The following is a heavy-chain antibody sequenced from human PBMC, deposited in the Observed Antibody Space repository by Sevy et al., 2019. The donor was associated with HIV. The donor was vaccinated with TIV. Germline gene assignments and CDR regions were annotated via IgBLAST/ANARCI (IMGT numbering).Heavy chain of an antibody. J-gene: IGHJ6*02. CDR1: GFTFSDYY. CDR3: ARDRDIAAANYYYGMDV. Sequence: GGSLRLSCAASGFTFSDYYMSWIRQAPGKGLEWVSYISSSGSTIYYADSVKGRFTISRDNAKNSLYLQMNSLRAEDTAVSYCARDRDIAAANYYYGMDVWGQGTTVTVSS. CDR2: ISSSGSTI. D-gene: IGHD6-13*01. V-gene: IGHV3-11*01.